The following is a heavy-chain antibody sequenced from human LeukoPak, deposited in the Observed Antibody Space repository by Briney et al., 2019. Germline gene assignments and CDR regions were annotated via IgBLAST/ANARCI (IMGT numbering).Heavy chain of an antibody. V-gene: IGHV4-31*03. CDR3: ARRPTVTTSYFDY. CDR1: GGSISSGGYY. CDR2: IYYSGST. Sequence: PSQTLSLTCTVSGGSISSGGYYWSWIRQHPGKGLEWIGYIYYSGSTYYNPSLESRVTISVDTSKNQFSLKLSSVTAADTAVYYCARRPTVTTSYFDYWGQGTLVTVSS. D-gene: IGHD4-17*01. J-gene: IGHJ4*02.